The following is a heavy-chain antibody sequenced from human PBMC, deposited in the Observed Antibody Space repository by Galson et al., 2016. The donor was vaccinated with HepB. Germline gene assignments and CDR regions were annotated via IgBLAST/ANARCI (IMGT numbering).Heavy chain of an antibody. CDR1: GFIFRNYG. Sequence: SLRLSCAASGFIFRNYGMHWVRQAPGKGLEWVAAISGSASRTYSAGSVKGRFTISRDNSKNTLYLLMNSLRAEDTAIYYCAKDQRYMESSGWYDFDFWGQGTLVIVAS. CDR3: AKDQRYMESSGWYDFDF. J-gene: IGHJ4*02. CDR2: ISGSASRT. V-gene: IGHV3-23*01. D-gene: IGHD6-19*01.